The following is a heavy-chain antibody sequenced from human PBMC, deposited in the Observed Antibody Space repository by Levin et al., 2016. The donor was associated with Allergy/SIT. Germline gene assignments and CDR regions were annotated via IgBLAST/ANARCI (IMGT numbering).Heavy chain of an antibody. V-gene: IGHV3-30*18. J-gene: IGHJ6*03. CDR3: AKEYYDSSGYYYYYYMDV. Sequence: WIRQPPGKGLEWVAVISYDGSNKYYADSVKGRFTISRDNSKNTLYLQMNSLRAEDTAVYYCAKEYYDSSGYYYYYYMDVWGKGTTVTVSS. D-gene: IGHD3-22*01. CDR2: ISYDGSNK.